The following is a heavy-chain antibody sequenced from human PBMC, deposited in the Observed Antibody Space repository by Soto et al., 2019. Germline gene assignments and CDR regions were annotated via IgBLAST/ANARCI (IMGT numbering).Heavy chain of an antibody. Sequence: SETLSLTCTVSDGSISTSSYYWGWIRQSPGKGLEWIGTIFYTGHTYYNPSLESRVTLSVDTSKNQFSLHLTSVTAADTAVYYCTRYHPHHYDSSGYFVYWGQGTLVTVSS. CDR1: DGSISTSSYY. CDR3: TRYHPHHYDSSGYFVY. D-gene: IGHD3-22*01. CDR2: IFYTGHT. J-gene: IGHJ1*01. V-gene: IGHV4-39*01.